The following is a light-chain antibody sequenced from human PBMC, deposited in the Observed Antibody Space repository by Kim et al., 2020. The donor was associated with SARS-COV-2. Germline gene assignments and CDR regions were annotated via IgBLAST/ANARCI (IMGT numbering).Light chain of an antibody. Sequence: GQAFTISCTGTRSAIAAYNFVSWYQRHPGEAPKDIIYDVDIRPSGVSSRFSGSKSGTTASLTISEVQAEDEADYYCSSFRSGNTLLFGGGTQLTVL. J-gene: IGLJ3*02. CDR1: RSAIAAYNF. CDR2: DVD. V-gene: IGLV2-14*04. CDR3: SSFRSGNTLL.